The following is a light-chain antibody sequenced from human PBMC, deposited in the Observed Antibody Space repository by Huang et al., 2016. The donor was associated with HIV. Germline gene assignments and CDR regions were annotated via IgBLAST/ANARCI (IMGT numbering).Light chain of an antibody. CDR2: GAS. CDR1: QSIGTN. Sequence: EIVMTQSPATLSVSPGERVILSCRTSQSIGTNLIWYQQKRGQPPRLLIYGASTRATDIPIRFSGSGSGTEFTLTISSLQPEEFAVYSCQHYKTFGRGTKLEIK. V-gene: IGKV3-15*01. J-gene: IGKJ2*01. CDR3: QHYKT.